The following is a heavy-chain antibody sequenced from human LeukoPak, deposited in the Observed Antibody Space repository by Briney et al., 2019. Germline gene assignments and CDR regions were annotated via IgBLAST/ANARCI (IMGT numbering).Heavy chain of an antibody. CDR2: IYTSGST. D-gene: IGHD3-3*01. CDR1: GGSISSGSYY. J-gene: IGHJ6*02. Sequence: PSQTLSLTCTVSGGSISSGSYYWSWIRQPAGKGLEWIERIYTSGSTNYNPSLKSRVTISVDTSKNQFSLKLSSVTAADTAVYYCARERATIFGVVIIAYGMDVWGQGTTVTVSS. CDR3: ARERATIFGVVIIAYGMDV. V-gene: IGHV4-61*02.